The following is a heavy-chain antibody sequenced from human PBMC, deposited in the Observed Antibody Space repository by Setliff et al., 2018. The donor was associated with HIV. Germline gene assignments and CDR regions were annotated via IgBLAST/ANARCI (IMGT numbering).Heavy chain of an antibody. CDR1: GFSLSNARMG. Sequence: SGPTLVNPTETLTLTCTVSGFSLSNARMGVSWIRQPPGKALEWLAHIFPNDEKSYSASLKSRLTISEDTSKSQVVLTMTNMDPLDTATYFCARYNFRRGYWDYFDYWGQGTQVTVSS. V-gene: IGHV2-26*01. D-gene: IGHD3-3*01. J-gene: IGHJ4*02. CDR2: IFPNDEK. CDR3: ARYNFRRGYWDYFDY.